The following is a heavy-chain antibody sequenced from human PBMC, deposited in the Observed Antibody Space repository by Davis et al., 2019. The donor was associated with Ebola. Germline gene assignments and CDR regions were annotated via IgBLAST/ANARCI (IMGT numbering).Heavy chain of an antibody. Sequence: GESLKISCAASGFTVSSNYMSWVRQAPGKGLEWVSVIYSGGSTYYADSVKGRFTISRHNSKNTLYLQMNSLRAEDTAVYYCARDYLDYYYGMDVWGQGTTVTVSS. D-gene: IGHD2/OR15-2a*01. J-gene: IGHJ6*02. CDR2: IYSGGST. V-gene: IGHV3-53*04. CDR3: ARDYLDYYYGMDV. CDR1: GFTVSSNY.